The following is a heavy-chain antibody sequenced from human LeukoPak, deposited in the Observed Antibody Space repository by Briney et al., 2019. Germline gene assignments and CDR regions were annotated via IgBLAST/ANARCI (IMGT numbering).Heavy chain of an antibody. CDR2: IIPILGIA. V-gene: IGHV1-69*02. J-gene: IGHJ5*02. CDR3: ARAYDFSLHWFDP. D-gene: IGHD3-3*01. CDR1: GGTFSSYT. Sequence: SVKVSCKASGGTFSSYTISWVRQAPGQGLEWMGRIIPILGIANYAQKFQGRVTITADKSTSTAYMELSSLRSEDTAVYYCARAYDFSLHWFDPWGQGTLVTASS.